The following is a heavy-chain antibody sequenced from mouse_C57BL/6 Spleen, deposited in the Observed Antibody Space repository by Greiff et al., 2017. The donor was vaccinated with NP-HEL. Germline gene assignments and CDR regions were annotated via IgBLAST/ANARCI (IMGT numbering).Heavy chain of an antibody. CDR3: TNYYDYDEAMDY. Sequence: VQLQQSGAELVRPGASVKLSCTASSFNIKDYYMHWVKQRPEQGLEWIGRIDPEDGDTEYAPKFQGKATMTADTSSNTAYLQLSSLTSEDTAVYYCTNYYDYDEAMDYWGQGTSVTVSS. CDR2: IDPEDGDT. J-gene: IGHJ4*01. V-gene: IGHV14-1*01. CDR1: SFNIKDYY. D-gene: IGHD2-4*01.